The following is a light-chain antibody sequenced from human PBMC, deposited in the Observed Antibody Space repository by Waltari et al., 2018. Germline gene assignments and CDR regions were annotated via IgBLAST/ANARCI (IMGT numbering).Light chain of an antibody. Sequence: DIVMPQSPDPLAVSLGERATINCNSSQSVLYSSNNKNYLAWYQQKPGQPPKLLIYWASTRESGVPDRFSGSGSGTDFTLTISSLQAEDVAVYYCQQYYSTRTFGQGTKVGIK. CDR3: QQYYSTRT. CDR2: WAS. CDR1: QSVLYSSNNKNY. V-gene: IGKV4-1*01. J-gene: IGKJ1*01.